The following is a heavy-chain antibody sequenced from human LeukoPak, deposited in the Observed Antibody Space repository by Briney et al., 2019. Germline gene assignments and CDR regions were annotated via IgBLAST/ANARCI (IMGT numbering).Heavy chain of an antibody. V-gene: IGHV4-39*01. CDR3: ATLHRVDQPYFDY. Sequence: PSETLSLTCTVSGGSISSGGYYWGWIRQPPGKGLEWIGSIYYSGSTYYNPSLKSRVTISVDTSKNQFSLKLSSVTAADTAVYYCATLHRVDQPYFDYWGQGTLVTVSS. CDR1: GGSISSGGYY. D-gene: IGHD1-14*01. J-gene: IGHJ4*02. CDR2: IYYSGST.